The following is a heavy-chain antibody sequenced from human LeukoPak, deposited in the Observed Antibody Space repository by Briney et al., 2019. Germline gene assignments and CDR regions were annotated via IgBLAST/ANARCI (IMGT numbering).Heavy chain of an antibody. Sequence: GGSVTLFCGAWGFTFSGYEMKWVRQARGEGLEWISYICGRGKTKYYADRVKGRFTISRDDAKDLLYLQMTRLRAEDTAVYYCARDLYYYGSGNYVPGLPDFWGQGTLVTVSS. D-gene: IGHD3-10*01. CDR2: ICGRGKTK. CDR1: GFTFSGYE. CDR3: ARDLYYYGSGNYVPGLPDF. J-gene: IGHJ4*02. V-gene: IGHV3-48*03.